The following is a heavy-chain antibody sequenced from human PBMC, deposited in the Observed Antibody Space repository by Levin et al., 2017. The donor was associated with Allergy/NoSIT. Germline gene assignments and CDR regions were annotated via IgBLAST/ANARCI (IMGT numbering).Heavy chain of an antibody. J-gene: IGHJ4*02. D-gene: IGHD2-2*01. CDR1: GYTFTRYY. CDR3: ARVADIVLLPAAAVLEY. CDR2: INPSGGGT. V-gene: IGHV1-46*01. Sequence: GESLKISCRASGYTFTRYYFHWVRQAPGQGLEWMGIINPSGGGTSYAQKFQGRVTMTRDTSTSTVYMELSSLRSEDTAVYYCARVADIVLLPAAAVLEYWGQGTLVTVSS.